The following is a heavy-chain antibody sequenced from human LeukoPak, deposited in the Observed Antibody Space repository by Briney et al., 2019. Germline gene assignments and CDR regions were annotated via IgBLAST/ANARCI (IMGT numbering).Heavy chain of an antibody. CDR1: GFTFSSYS. V-gene: IGHV3-21*01. D-gene: IGHD6-19*01. CDR3: ARDPRSSGWFDY. Sequence: GGSLRLSCAASGFTFSSYSTNWVRQAPGKGLEWVSSISSSSSYIYYADSVKGRFTISRDNAKNSLYLQMNSLRAEDTAVYYCARDPRSSGWFDYWGQGTLVTVSS. J-gene: IGHJ5*01. CDR2: ISSSSSYI.